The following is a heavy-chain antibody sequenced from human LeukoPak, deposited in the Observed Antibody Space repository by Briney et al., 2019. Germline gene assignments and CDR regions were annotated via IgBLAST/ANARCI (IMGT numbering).Heavy chain of an antibody. CDR3: AKDRGVYDSSGPFDH. D-gene: IGHD3-22*01. J-gene: IGHJ4*02. CDR1: GFTFSSYA. Sequence: PGRSLRLSCAASGFTFSSYAMHWVRQAPGKGLEWVAVISFDGSNKYYADSVEGRFTISRDNSKNTLYLQMNSLRVEDTAVYYCAKDRGVYDSSGPFDHWGQGTLVTVSS. CDR2: ISFDGSNK. V-gene: IGHV3-30*18.